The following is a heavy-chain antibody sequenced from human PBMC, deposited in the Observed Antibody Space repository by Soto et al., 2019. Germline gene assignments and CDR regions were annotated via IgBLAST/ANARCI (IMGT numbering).Heavy chain of an antibody. Sequence: EVQLLESGGGLVQPGGSLRLSCAASGFNFNIYAMTWVRQAPGKGLEWVSTISPGGDSTYFADSVEGRVTISRDNSKNTLSLQMNSLRAEDTATYFCAKALGNPYYYYYMDVWGTGTTVTVSS. V-gene: IGHV3-23*01. CDR3: AKALGNPYYYYYMDV. J-gene: IGHJ6*03. CDR2: ISPGGDST. CDR1: GFNFNIYA. D-gene: IGHD1-1*01.